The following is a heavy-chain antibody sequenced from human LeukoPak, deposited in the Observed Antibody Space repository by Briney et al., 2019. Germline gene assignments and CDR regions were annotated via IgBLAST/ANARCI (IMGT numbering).Heavy chain of an antibody. CDR1: GFTFSSYA. V-gene: IGHV3-23*01. CDR2: ISGSGGST. CDR3: AKGISGAVVTPGPFDY. Sequence: AGGSLRLSCAASGFTFSSYAMSWVRQAPGKGLEWVSAISGSGGSTYYADSVKGRFTISRDNSKNTLYLQMNSLRAEDTAAYYCAKGISGAVVTPGPFDYWGQGTLVTVSS. J-gene: IGHJ4*02. D-gene: IGHD4-23*01.